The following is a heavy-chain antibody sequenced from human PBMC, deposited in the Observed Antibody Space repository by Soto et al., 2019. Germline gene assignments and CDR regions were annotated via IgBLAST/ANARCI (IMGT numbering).Heavy chain of an antibody. CDR3: AKGVWGVNRWLVLDACDI. CDR2: ISGSGGST. V-gene: IGHV3-23*01. CDR1: GFTFSSYA. D-gene: IGHD2-15*01. Sequence: GGSLRLSCAASGFTFSSYAMSWVRQAPGKGLEWVSAISGSGGSTYYADSVKGRFTISRDNSKNTLYLQMNGLRAEDTGIYYCAKGVWGVNRWLVLDACDIWGEETRVTV. J-gene: IGHJ3*02.